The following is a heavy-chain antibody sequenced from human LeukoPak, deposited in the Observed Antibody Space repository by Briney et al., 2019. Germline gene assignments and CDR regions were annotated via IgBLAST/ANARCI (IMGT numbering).Heavy chain of an antibody. CDR1: GASISSYY. CDR3: ARDSGTTGEVRFDP. V-gene: IGHV4-4*07. J-gene: IGHJ5*02. CDR2: IYVTGST. D-gene: IGHD1-7*01. Sequence: SETLSLTCTVSGASISSYYWSWIRQPAGKALEWIGRIYVTGSTTYNPSLESRVTMSLDASKNHFSLKLRSVTAADTAVYYCARDSGTTGEVRFDPWGQGTLVTVSS.